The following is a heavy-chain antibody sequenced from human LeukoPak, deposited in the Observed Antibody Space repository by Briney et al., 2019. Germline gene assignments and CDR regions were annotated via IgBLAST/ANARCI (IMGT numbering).Heavy chain of an antibody. CDR3: ASSIGYSSSWSFDY. D-gene: IGHD6-13*01. Sequence: SQTLSLTCTVSGGSIGSGGYYWSWIRQHPGKGLEWIGYIYYSGSTYYNPSLKSRVTISVDTSKNQFSLKLSSVTAADTAVYYCASSIGYSSSWSFDYWGQGTLVTVSS. CDR2: IYYSGST. J-gene: IGHJ4*02. V-gene: IGHV4-31*03. CDR1: GGSIGSGGYY.